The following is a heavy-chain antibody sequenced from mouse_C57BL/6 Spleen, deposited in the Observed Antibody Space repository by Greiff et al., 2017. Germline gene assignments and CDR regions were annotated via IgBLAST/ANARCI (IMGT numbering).Heavy chain of an antibody. CDR3: ARIGDEDYAMDY. Sequence: VQRVESGPGLVQPSQSLSITCTVSGFSLTSYGVHWVRQSPGKGLEWLGVLWSGGSTDYNAAFISRLSISKDNSKSQVFFKMNSLQADDTAIYYCARIGDEDYAMDYWGQGTSVTVSS. D-gene: IGHD2-13*01. CDR1: GFSLTSYG. V-gene: IGHV2-2*01. J-gene: IGHJ4*01. CDR2: LWSGGST.